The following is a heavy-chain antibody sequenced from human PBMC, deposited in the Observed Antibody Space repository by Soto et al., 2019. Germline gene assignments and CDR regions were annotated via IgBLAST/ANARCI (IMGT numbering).Heavy chain of an antibody. CDR3: AAVPSYDGGSNYFDY. Sequence: QMQLVQSGPEVKKPGTSVKVSCKASGFTFSNSAVQWVRQARGQRLEWIGRIVVGSGNTDSAQKFQERVTITRDMATSTAYMELSSLRSEDTAVYYCAAVPSYDGGSNYFDYWGQGTLVTVSS. CDR1: GFTFSNSA. J-gene: IGHJ4*02. CDR2: IVVGSGNT. V-gene: IGHV1-58*01. D-gene: IGHD3-16*01.